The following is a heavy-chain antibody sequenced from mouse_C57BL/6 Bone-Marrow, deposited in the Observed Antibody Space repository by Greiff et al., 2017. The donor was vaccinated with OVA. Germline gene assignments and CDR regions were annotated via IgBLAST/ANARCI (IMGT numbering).Heavy chain of an antibody. J-gene: IGHJ1*03. CDR3: ARRYSSFDV. CDR1: GYTFTSYW. Sequence: VQLQQPGAELVRPGTSVKLSCKASGYTFTSYWMHWVKQRPGQGLEWIGVIDPSDSYTNYNQKFKGKATLTVDTSSSTAYMQLSSLTSEDSAVYYCARRYSSFDVWGTGTTVTVSS. V-gene: IGHV1-59*01. CDR2: IDPSDSYT.